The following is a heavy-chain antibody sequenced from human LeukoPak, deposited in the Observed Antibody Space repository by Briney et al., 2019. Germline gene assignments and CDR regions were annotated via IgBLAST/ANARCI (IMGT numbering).Heavy chain of an antibody. CDR1: GDSVSSNNGA. J-gene: IGHJ4*02. V-gene: IGHV6-1*01. CDR2: TYYRSKWYN. D-gene: IGHD6-19*01. Sequence: SQTLSVTCAISGDSVSSNNGAWNWIRQSPSRGLEWLGRTYYRSKWYNDYAESMKGRITINPDTSKNQFSVQLNSVTPEDTAVYHCARDVGNTGWYTFDYWGQGTLVTVSS. CDR3: ARDVGNTGWYTFDY.